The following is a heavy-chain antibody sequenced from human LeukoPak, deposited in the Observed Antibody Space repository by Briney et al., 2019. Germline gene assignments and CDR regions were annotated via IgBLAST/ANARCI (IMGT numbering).Heavy chain of an antibody. CDR3: ARLAAGGLGELSYRY. Sequence: VASVKVSCKASGYTFTSYAMNWVRQAPGQGLEWMGWINTNTGNPTYAQGFTGRFVFSLDTSVSTAYLQISSLKAEDTAVYYCARLAAGGLGELSYRYWGQGTLVTVSS. D-gene: IGHD3-16*02. CDR1: GYTFTSYA. V-gene: IGHV7-4-1*02. CDR2: INTNTGNP. J-gene: IGHJ4*02.